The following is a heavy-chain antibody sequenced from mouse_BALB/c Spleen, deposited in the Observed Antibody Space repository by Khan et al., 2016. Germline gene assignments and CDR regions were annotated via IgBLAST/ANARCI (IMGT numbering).Heavy chain of an antibody. CDR3: ARDYYGSSFFDY. D-gene: IGHD1-1*01. CDR1: GYSITSGYA. Sequence: EVQLQESGPGLVKPSQSLSLTCTVTGYSITSGYAWNWIRQFPGSKLEWMGYITYSGGTSYNPSLKSRISVTRDTSKNQFFLQFNSVTTEDTDTYYCARDYYGSSFFDYWGQGTLVTVSA. J-gene: IGHJ3*01. CDR2: ITYSGGT. V-gene: IGHV3-2*02.